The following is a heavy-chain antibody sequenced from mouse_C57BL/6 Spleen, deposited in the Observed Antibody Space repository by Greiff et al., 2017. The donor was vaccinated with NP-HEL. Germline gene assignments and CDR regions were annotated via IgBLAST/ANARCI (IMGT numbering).Heavy chain of an antibody. V-gene: IGHV14-3*02. CDR2: IDTANGNT. Sequence: EVQLQQSGAELVKPGASVKLSCTASGFNIKDTYMHWVKQRPEQGLEWIGRIDTANGNTKSDTKFQGKATIKADTSSNTAYLQLSSLTSEDTAVYYCAIINAWGQGTTLTVSS. J-gene: IGHJ2*01. CDR1: GFNIKDTY. CDR3: AIINA.